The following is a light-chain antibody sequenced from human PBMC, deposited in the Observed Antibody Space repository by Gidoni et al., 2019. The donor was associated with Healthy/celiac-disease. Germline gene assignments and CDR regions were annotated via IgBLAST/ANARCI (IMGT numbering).Light chain of an antibody. CDR3: LQSYSTPLFT. V-gene: IGKV1-39*01. CDR1: RTISSY. Sequence: QTAQSPSALSASVGDSDTITCRASRTISSYLNWYQKKPGKAPKLLIYAASSLQSGVPSRFSGSGSGTDFTLTISTLQPQDFAPYNSLQSYSTPLFTFGPGTKVDIK. CDR2: AAS. J-gene: IGKJ3*01.